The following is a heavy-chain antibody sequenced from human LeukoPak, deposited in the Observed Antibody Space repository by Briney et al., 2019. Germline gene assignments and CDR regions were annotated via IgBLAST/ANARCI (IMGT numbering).Heavy chain of an antibody. V-gene: IGHV4-34*01. CDR1: GESLTDYY. D-gene: IGHD2-2*01. Sequence: SETLSLTCAVYGESLTDYYCSWIRQPPGKGLEWIGEINHGGSTNYNPSLKSRVTISVDTSKNQFSLNLSSVTAADTAMYYCAYSSNYQQQWGQGTLVTVSS. CDR3: AYSSNYQQQ. CDR2: INHGGST. J-gene: IGHJ1*01.